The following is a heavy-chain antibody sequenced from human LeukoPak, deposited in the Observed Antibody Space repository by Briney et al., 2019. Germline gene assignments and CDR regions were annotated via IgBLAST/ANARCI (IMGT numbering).Heavy chain of an antibody. V-gene: IGHV3-23*01. Sequence: GGSLRLSCAASGFIFNNYAMSWVRQAPGKGLEWVSSISDSGASTNYADSVQGRFTISRDNSKNTVYLQMNSLRAEDTAVYYCAKTSEPGRPYYFDYWGQGTLVTVSS. CDR2: ISDSGAST. J-gene: IGHJ4*02. CDR3: AKTSEPGRPYYFDY. D-gene: IGHD1-14*01. CDR1: GFIFNNYA.